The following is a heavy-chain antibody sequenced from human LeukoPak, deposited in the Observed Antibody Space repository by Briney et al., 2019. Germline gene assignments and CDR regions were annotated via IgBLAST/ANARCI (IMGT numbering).Heavy chain of an antibody. CDR2: IYYSGST. V-gene: IGHV4-39*07. Sequence: PSETLSLTCTVSGGSISSSSYYWGWIRQPPGKGLEWIGSIYYSGSTYYNPSLKSRVTISVDTSKNQFSLKLSSVTAADTAVYYCARDLPGYSSGWTWGQGTLVTVSS. CDR3: ARDLPGYSSGWT. CDR1: GGSISSSSYY. J-gene: IGHJ5*02. D-gene: IGHD6-19*01.